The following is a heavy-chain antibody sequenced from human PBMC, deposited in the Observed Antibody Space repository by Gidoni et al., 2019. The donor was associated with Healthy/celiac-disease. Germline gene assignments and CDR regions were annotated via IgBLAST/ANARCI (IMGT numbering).Heavy chain of an antibody. CDR3: ATVKQLYSRSIPDFDY. J-gene: IGHJ4*02. D-gene: IGHD6-6*01. CDR1: GFTFSSYS. CDR2: ISSSSSYI. V-gene: IGHV3-21*01. Sequence: EVQLVESGGGLVKPGGSLRLSCAASGFTFSSYSMNWVRQAPGKGLEWVSSISSSSSYIYYADSVKGRFTISRDNAKNSLYLQMNSLRAEDTAVYYCATVKQLYSRSIPDFDYWGQGTLVTVSS.